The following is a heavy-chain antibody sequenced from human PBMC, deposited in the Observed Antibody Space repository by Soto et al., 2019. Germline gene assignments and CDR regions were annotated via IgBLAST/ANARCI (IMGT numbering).Heavy chain of an antibody. Sequence: QVQLVQSGAEVKKPGSSVKVSCKASGGTFSTSGINWVRQAPGQGLEWMGGIIPIFGTANYAQKFQGRVTITADESTSTAYMELSSLKSEDTAVYFCVRERRGSYCSSTSCFFDYWGQGTLVTVSS. CDR1: GGTFSTSG. CDR2: IIPIFGTA. V-gene: IGHV1-69*01. CDR3: VRERRGSYCSSTSCFFDY. J-gene: IGHJ4*02. D-gene: IGHD2-2*01.